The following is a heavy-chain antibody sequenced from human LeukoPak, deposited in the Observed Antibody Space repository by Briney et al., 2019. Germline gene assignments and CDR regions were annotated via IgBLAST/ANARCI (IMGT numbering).Heavy chain of an antibody. CDR2: ISSSGTFA. V-gene: IGHV3-21*01. D-gene: IGHD3-9*01. Sequence: GGSLRLSCAASGFSFSNYTMTWVRQAPGKALQWVSFISSSGTFAHYADSVKGRFTISRDNAKNSLYLQMSGLRVEDTAVYYCARLDGTGYFDRYLDPWGQGTLVTVSS. J-gene: IGHJ5*02. CDR1: GFSFSNYT. CDR3: ARLDGTGYFDRYLDP.